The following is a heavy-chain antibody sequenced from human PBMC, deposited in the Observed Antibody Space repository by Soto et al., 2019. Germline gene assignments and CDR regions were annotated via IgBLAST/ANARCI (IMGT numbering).Heavy chain of an antibody. J-gene: IGHJ4*02. CDR3: ARDQAPGIAVAGDFDY. CDR2: ISAYNGNT. D-gene: IGHD6-19*01. Sequence: ASVKVSCKASGYTFTSYGISWVRQAPGQGLEWMGWISAYNGNTNYAQKLQGRVTMTTDTSTSTAYMELRSLRSDDTAVYYCARDQAPGIAVAGDFDYWGQGTLVTVSS. V-gene: IGHV1-18*01. CDR1: GYTFTSYG.